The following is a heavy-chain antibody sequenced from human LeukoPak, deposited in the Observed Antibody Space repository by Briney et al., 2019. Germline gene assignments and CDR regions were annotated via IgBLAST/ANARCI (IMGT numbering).Heavy chain of an antibody. CDR3: AGYYYDSSGYNDY. CDR2: IKQDGSEK. V-gene: IGHV3-7*01. CDR1: GFTFSSYW. D-gene: IGHD3-22*01. J-gene: IGHJ4*02. Sequence: GGSLRLSCAASGFTFSSYWMSWVRQAPGKGLEWVANIKQDGSEKYYVDSVKGRFTISRDNAKNSLYLQMNSLRAEDTAVYYCAGYYYDSSGYNDYWGQGTLVTVSS.